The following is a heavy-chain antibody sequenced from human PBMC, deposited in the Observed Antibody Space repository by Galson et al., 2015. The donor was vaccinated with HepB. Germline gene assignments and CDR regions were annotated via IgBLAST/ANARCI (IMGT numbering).Heavy chain of an antibody. V-gene: IGHV5-51*03. CDR2: IYPGDSDT. Sequence: QSGAEVKKPGESLKISCKGSGYSFTSYWIGWVRQMPGKGLEWMGIIYPGDSDTRYSPSFQGQVTISADKSISTAYLQWSSLKASDTAMYYCARRVVGATTSLNYFDYWGQGTLVTVSS. J-gene: IGHJ4*02. CDR3: ARRVVGATTSLNYFDY. CDR1: GYSFTSYW. D-gene: IGHD1-26*01.